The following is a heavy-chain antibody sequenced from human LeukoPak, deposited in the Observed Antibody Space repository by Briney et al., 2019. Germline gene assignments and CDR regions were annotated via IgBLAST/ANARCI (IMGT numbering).Heavy chain of an antibody. CDR3: AAHCSGGSCSDY. V-gene: IGHV3-21*01. J-gene: IGHJ4*02. CDR1: GFTFSSYS. Sequence: GGSLRLSCAASGFTFSSYSMNWVRQAPGKGLEWVSSISSSSSYIYYADSVKGRFTISRDNAKNSLCLQMNSLRAEDTAVYYCAAHCSGGSCSDYWGQGTLVTVSS. CDR2: ISSSSSYI. D-gene: IGHD2-15*01.